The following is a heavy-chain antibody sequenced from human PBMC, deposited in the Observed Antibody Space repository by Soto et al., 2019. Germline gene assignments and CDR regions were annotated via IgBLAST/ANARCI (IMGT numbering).Heavy chain of an antibody. D-gene: IGHD6-13*01. V-gene: IGHV1-18*01. CDR3: ARSSSSWDDAFDI. J-gene: IGHJ3*02. Sequence: ASVKVSCKASGYTFASYGITWVRQAPGQGLEWMGWTSAKGDNTNYAQKLQGRVTLTTDTSTTTAYMELRSLRSDDTAVYYCARSSSSWDDAFDIWGQGTMVTVSS. CDR1: GYTFASYG. CDR2: TSAKGDNT.